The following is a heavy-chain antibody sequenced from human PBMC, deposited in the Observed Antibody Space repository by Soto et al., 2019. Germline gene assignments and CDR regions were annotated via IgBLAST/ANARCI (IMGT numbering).Heavy chain of an antibody. CDR2: IYYSGST. CDR1: GGSISSYY. J-gene: IGHJ6*04. D-gene: IGHD4-17*01. Sequence: SETLSLTCTVSGGSISSYYWSWIRQPPGKGLEWIGYIYYSGSTNYNPSLKSRVTISVDTSKNQFSLKLSSVTAADTAVYYCARLDGNPYYVMDVWGKGTTVTVSS. CDR3: ARLDGNPYYVMDV. V-gene: IGHV4-59*08.